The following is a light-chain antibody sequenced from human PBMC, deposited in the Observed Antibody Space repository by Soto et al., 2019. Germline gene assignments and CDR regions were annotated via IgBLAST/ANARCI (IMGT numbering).Light chain of an antibody. CDR2: EVS. Sequence: QSALTQPASVSGSPGQSITISCTGTSSDVGGYNYVSWYQQHPGKAPKLMIYEVSYRSTGASNRFSGTKSGNTASLTISGLQGEDEADYYCSSYTATNTDVFGTGTKVTVL. V-gene: IGLV2-14*01. CDR1: SSDVGGYNY. J-gene: IGLJ1*01. CDR3: SSYTATNTDV.